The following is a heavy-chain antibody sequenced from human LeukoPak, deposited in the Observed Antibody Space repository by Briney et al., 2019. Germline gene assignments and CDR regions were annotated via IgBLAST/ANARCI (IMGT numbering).Heavy chain of an antibody. J-gene: IGHJ4*02. D-gene: IGHD3-10*01. CDR1: GFTFSSYD. CDR2: IGTAGDT. CDR3: ARGLWRSYYGSGKDYYFDY. V-gene: IGHV3-13*01. Sequence: GGSLRLSCAASGFTFSSYDMHWVRQATGKGLEWVSAIGTAGDTYYPGSVKGRFTISRENAKNSLYLQMNSLRAGDTAVYYCARGLWRSYYGSGKDYYFDYWGQGTLVTVSS.